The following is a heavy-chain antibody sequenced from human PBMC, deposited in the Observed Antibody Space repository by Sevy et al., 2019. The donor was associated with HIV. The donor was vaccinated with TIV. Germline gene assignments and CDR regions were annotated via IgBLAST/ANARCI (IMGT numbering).Heavy chain of an antibody. CDR3: AKESDYYKTPYVDY. D-gene: IGHD3-22*01. CDR1: GFPFRAYA. Sequence: GGSLRLSCTASGFPFRAYAMSWVRQAPGKGLEWVSAISGSADRTYYAHSVKGRFTISRDNSKNTLYLQMNSLRAEDTAVYYCAKESDYYKTPYVDYWGQGSLVTVSS. CDR2: ISGSADRT. J-gene: IGHJ4*02. V-gene: IGHV3-23*01.